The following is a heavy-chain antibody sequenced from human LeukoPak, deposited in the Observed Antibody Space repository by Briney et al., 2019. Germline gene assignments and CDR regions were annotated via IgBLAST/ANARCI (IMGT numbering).Heavy chain of an antibody. CDR3: AREYYDSNKAPAFDI. V-gene: IGHV4-4*07. Sequence: SETQSLTCTVSGGSISSYYWSWIRQPAGKGLEWIGRIYYSGSTDYNPSLKSRVAMSVDTSKNQFSLRLSSVTAADTAVYYCAREYYDSNKAPAFDIWGQGTMVTVS. CDR1: GGSISSYY. D-gene: IGHD3-22*01. J-gene: IGHJ3*02. CDR2: IYYSGST.